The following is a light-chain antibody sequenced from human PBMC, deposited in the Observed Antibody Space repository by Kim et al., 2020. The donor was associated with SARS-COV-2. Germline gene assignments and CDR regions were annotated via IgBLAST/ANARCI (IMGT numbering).Light chain of an antibody. V-gene: IGKV3-20*01. CDR2: GAS. J-gene: IGKJ4*01. Sequence: SPGERAPLSCRASQIVSRNYLACYQQKLGQAPRLLIYGASSRATRIPDRFGGSGSGTDFTLTISILEPEDFAVYYCQQYGSSPLTFGGGTKVDIK. CDR1: QIVSRNY. CDR3: QQYGSSPLT.